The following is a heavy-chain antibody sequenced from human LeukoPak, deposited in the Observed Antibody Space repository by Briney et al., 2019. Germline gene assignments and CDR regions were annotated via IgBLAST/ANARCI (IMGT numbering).Heavy chain of an antibody. D-gene: IGHD5-24*01. CDR1: GFTVSSNY. Sequence: GGSLRLSCAASGFTVSSNYMSWVRQAPGKGLEWVSVIYSGGSTYYADSVKGRFTISRDNSKNTLYLQMNSLRAEDTAVYYCARVEVATMGPVEDYWGQGTLVTVSS. CDR2: IYSGGST. J-gene: IGHJ4*02. CDR3: ARVEVATMGPVEDY. V-gene: IGHV3-66*01.